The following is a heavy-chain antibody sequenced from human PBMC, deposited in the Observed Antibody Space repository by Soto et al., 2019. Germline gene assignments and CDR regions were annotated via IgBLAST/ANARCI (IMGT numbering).Heavy chain of an antibody. V-gene: IGHV1-69*02. Sequence: QVQLVQSGAEVKKPGSSVKVSCKASGGTFSSYTISWVRQAPGQGLEWMGRIIPILGIANYAQKFQGRVTITAGKSTSTAYMELSSLRSEDTAVYYCASGPGIVVVPAALYYYGMDVWGQGTTVTVSS. CDR1: GGTFSSYT. CDR2: IIPILGIA. D-gene: IGHD2-2*01. J-gene: IGHJ6*02. CDR3: ASGPGIVVVPAALYYYGMDV.